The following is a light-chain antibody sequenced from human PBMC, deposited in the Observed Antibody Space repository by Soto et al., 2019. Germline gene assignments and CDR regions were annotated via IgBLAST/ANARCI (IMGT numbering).Light chain of an antibody. CDR3: QQLHGYPIT. CDR2: AAS. Sequence: DIQMTQSPSTLSGSVGDRVTITCRASQGIDTSLAWYQQKPGKAPKLLIYAASNFQSGVPSRFSGSGSGTHFTLTISSLQPEDFATYYCQQLHGYPITFGQGTRLEIK. V-gene: IGKV1-9*01. J-gene: IGKJ5*01. CDR1: QGIDTS.